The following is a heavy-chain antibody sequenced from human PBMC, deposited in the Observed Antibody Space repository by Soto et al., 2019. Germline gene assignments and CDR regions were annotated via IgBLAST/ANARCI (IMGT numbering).Heavy chain of an antibody. Sequence: QVQLVQSGAEVKKPGSSVKVSCKASGGTFSSYTISWVRQAPGQGLEWMGRIIPILGIANYAQKFQGRVTITADKSTSTAYMELSSLRSEDTAVYYCGLPVAATGDWFDPWGQGTLVTVSS. CDR3: GLPVAATGDWFDP. CDR1: GGTFSSYT. CDR2: IIPILGIA. D-gene: IGHD2-15*01. J-gene: IGHJ5*02. V-gene: IGHV1-69*02.